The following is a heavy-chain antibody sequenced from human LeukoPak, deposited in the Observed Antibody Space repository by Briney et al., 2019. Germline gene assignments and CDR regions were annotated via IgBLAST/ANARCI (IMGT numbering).Heavy chain of an antibody. D-gene: IGHD7-27*01. V-gene: IGHV3-48*03. J-gene: IGHJ4*02. Sequence: GGSLRLSCAASGFTFSDYEMNWVRRAPGKGLEWVSYISSSASIIYYSDSVKGRFTTSRDDSKNTLSLQMSSLTVEDTAIYYCARDLAWGAFDSWGQGTLVTVSS. CDR3: ARDLAWGAFDS. CDR1: GFTFSDYE. CDR2: ISSSASII.